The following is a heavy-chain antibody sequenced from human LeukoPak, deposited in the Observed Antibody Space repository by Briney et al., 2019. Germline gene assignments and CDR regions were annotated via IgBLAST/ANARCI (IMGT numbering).Heavy chain of an antibody. D-gene: IGHD3-22*01. Sequence: SETLSLTCAVYGGSFSGYYWSWIRQPPGKRLEWIGEINHSGSTNYNPSLKSRVTISVDTSKNQFSLKLSSVTAADTAVYYCARVRGKYYYDSSGYYYPTRFFDYWGQGTLVTVSS. J-gene: IGHJ4*02. CDR2: INHSGST. CDR3: ARVRGKYYYDSSGYYYPTRFFDY. CDR1: GGSFSGYY. V-gene: IGHV4-34*01.